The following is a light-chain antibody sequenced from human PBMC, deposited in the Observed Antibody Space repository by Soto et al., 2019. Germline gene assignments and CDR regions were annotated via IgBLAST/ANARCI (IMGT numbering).Light chain of an antibody. Sequence: DIQMTQSPASLSASVGDRVTITCRASQSINNYLSWYQQKPGQAPKLLIRSASTLERGVPSRFSGRGSRTEFTLTSASLQADDFASYYCQQSLSMPITFGHGTRLEIK. CDR3: QQSLSMPIT. CDR1: QSINNY. CDR2: SAS. V-gene: IGKV1-39*01. J-gene: IGKJ5*01.